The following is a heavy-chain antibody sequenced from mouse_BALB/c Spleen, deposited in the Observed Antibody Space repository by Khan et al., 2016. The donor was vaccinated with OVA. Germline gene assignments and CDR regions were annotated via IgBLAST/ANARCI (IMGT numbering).Heavy chain of an antibody. J-gene: IGHJ4*01. CDR1: GYAITSDYA. CDR3: ARSLYYSYGYALDC. Sequence: VQLKESGPGLVKPSQSLSLTCTVTGYAITSDYAWNWIRQFPGNKLEWMGYISSTGSTSYNPSLKSRISITRDTSKNQFFLQLKSVTTVDTATYYCARSLYYSYGYALDCWGRGTSVTVSS. V-gene: IGHV3-2*02. D-gene: IGHD2-14*01. CDR2: ISSTGST.